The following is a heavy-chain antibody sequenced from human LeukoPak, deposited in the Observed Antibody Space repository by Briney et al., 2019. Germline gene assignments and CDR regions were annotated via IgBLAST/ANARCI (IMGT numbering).Heavy chain of an antibody. D-gene: IGHD6-19*01. J-gene: IGHJ4*02. CDR3: AKDKSIAVAGTSDYFDY. CDR1: GFTFNSYA. CDR2: ISYDGSNK. V-gene: IGHV3-30*04. Sequence: PGRSLRLSCAASGFTFNSYAVHWVRQAPGKGLEWVAVISYDGSNKYYADSVKGRFTISRDNSKNTLFMQMNSLRAEDTAVYYCAKDKSIAVAGTSDYFDYWGQGTLVTVSS.